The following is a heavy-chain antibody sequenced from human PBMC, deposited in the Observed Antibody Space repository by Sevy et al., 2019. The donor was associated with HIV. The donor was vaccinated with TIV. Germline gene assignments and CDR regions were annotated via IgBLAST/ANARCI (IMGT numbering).Heavy chain of an antibody. V-gene: IGHV3-66*02. CDR1: GFTVSYNY. CDR2: IYAGGNT. CDR3: AKALMDIVVVPAALGYYYYGMDV. D-gene: IGHD2-2*03. J-gene: IGHJ6*02. Sequence: GGSLRLSCAASGFTVSYNYISWVRQAPGKGLEWVSAIYAGGNTYHAESVKGRFTISRDSSKNTVYLQMNSLRAEDTAVYYCAKALMDIVVVPAALGYYYYGMDVWGQGTTVTVSS.